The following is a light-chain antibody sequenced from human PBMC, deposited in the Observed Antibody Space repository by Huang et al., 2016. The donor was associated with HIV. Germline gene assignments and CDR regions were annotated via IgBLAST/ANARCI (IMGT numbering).Light chain of an antibody. Sequence: EVVLTQSPATLSLSPGERATLSCRTSKSVSTSFAWFQQRPGQAPRLLIYDASNRVTGIPARFSGSGSGTDSTLTISSLEPEDFVTYYCQQRSDRPPWTFGQGTKVEFK. CDR3: QQRSDRPPWT. V-gene: IGKV3-11*01. CDR1: KSVSTS. CDR2: DAS. J-gene: IGKJ1*01.